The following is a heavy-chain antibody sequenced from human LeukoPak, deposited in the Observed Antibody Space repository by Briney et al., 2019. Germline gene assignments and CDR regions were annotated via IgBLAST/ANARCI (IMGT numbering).Heavy chain of an antibody. J-gene: IGHJ4*02. D-gene: IGHD2-21*01. CDR2: ISSGGNT. CDR3: SKDRRQGVMPYFDS. V-gene: IGHV3-23*01. Sequence: GGSLRLSCAASGFTFSTYAMSWVRHTPGKGLEWVSGISSGGNTQYTDSVKGRFTVSRDNSKTTLHLQMDSMSADDTAIDYCSKDRRQGVMPYFDSWGQGTVVTVSS. CDR1: GFTFSTYA.